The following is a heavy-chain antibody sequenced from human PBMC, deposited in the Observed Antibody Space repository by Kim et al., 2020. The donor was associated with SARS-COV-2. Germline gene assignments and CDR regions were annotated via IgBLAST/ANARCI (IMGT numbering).Heavy chain of an antibody. CDR3: ARDLYYYGSGSYTGIPYYGMDV. CDR1: GYTFTSYY. Sequence: ASVKVSCKASGYTFTSYYMHWVRQAPGQGLEWMGIINPSGGSTSYAQKFQGRVTMTRDTSTSTVYMELSSLRSEDTAVYYCARDLYYYGSGSYTGIPYYGMDVWGPGTTVTVTS. CDR2: INPSGGST. D-gene: IGHD3-10*01. J-gene: IGHJ6*02. V-gene: IGHV1-46*01.